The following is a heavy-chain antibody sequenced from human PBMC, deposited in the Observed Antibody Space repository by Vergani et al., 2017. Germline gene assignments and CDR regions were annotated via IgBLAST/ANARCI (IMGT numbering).Heavy chain of an antibody. Sequence: VQLVETGGGLIQPGGSLRLSCAASGFTFSSYGMHWVRQAPGKGLEWVAVIWDDGSNKYYADSVKGRFTISRDNSKNSLYLQMNSLRAEDTAVYYCARGGGDYVFYYYYYMDVWGKGTTVTVSS. V-gene: IGHV3-33*01. D-gene: IGHD4-17*01. CDR2: IWDDGSNK. CDR3: ARGGGDYVFYYYYYMDV. CDR1: GFTFSSYG. J-gene: IGHJ6*03.